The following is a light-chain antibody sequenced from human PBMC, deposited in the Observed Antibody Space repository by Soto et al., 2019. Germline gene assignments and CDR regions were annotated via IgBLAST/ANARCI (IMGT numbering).Light chain of an antibody. Sequence: EIAMTESPATLSVSPGERRTLSCRASQSVSSNLAWYQQKPGQAPRVLIYGASTRATGIPDRFSGSGSGTDFTLTISSLETEDFAVYDCQQRSNWPLTFGGGTKVDIK. CDR1: QSVSSN. V-gene: IGKV3-15*01. CDR3: QQRSNWPLT. CDR2: GAS. J-gene: IGKJ4*01.